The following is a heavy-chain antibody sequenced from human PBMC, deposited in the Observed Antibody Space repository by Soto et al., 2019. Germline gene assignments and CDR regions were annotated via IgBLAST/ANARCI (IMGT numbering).Heavy chain of an antibody. V-gene: IGHV4-31*03. CDR2: IYYSGST. J-gene: IGHJ4*02. D-gene: IGHD4-4*01. CDR3: ATSAAGTVTTYYFDY. CDR1: GGSISSGGYY. Sequence: LSLTCTVSGGSISSGGYYWSWIRQHPGKGLEWIGYIYYSGSTYYNPSLKSRVTISVDTFKNQSSLKLSSVTAAGTAVYYCATSAAGTVTTYYFDYWGQGTLVTVSS.